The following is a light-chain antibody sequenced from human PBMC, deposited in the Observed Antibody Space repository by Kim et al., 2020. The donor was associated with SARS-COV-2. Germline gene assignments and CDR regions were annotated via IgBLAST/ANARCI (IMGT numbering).Light chain of an antibody. J-gene: IGLJ3*02. CDR2: GDN. CDR3: QSFDSSLNGRV. Sequence: QRVTISCTGSWSNIGARYDVQWYQQFPGTVPKLLIYGDNHRPSGVPDRFSASKSDTSASLAIAGLQTEDEAHYFRQSFDSSLNGRVFGGGTQLTVL. V-gene: IGLV1-40*01. CDR1: WSNIGARYD.